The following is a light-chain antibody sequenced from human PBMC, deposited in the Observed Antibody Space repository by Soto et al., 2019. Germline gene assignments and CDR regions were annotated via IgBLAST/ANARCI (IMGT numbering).Light chain of an antibody. CDR3: HTEYLAPP. CDR2: AAS. Sequence: IHVALSPSSLSASIEDRVTITCRASQNIASYLNWYQQKPGKAPKLLIYAASTLQSGVPSRFSGSGSGTDFTLTISSLQAEDVGTYSGHTEYLAPPFADGTKV. V-gene: IGKV1-27*01. J-gene: IGKJ1*01. CDR1: QNIASY.